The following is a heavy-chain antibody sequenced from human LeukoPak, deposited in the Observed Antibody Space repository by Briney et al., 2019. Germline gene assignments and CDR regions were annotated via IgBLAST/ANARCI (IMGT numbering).Heavy chain of an antibody. CDR3: ARGKRSYYSIEYFQH. D-gene: IGHD1-26*01. CDR2: IIPIFGTA. Sequence: ASVKVSCKASGGTFSSYAISWVRQAPGQGLEWMGGIIPIFGTANYAQKFQGRVTITADESTSTAYMELSSLRSEDTAVYYCARGKRSYYSIEYFQHWGQGTLVTVSS. CDR1: GGTFSSYA. V-gene: IGHV1-69*13. J-gene: IGHJ1*01.